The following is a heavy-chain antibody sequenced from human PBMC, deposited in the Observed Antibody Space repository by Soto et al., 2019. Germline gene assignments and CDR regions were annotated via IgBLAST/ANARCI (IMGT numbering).Heavy chain of an antibody. CDR3: ARGGKCSSTSCYRYFDL. D-gene: IGHD2-2*02. V-gene: IGHV1-69*01. J-gene: IGHJ2*01. CDR1: GGTFSSYA. Sequence: HVQLVQSGAEVKKPGSSVKVSCKASGGTFSSYAISWVRQAPGQGLEWMGGIIPIFGTANYAQKFQGRVTITADESTSTAYRELSSLRSEDTAVYYCARGGKCSSTSCYRYFDLWGRGTLVTVSS. CDR2: IIPIFGTA.